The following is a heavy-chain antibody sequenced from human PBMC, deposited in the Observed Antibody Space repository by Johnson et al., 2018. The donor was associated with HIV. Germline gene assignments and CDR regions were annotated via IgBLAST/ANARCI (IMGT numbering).Heavy chain of an antibody. Sequence: VQLVESGGGLVQPGGSLRLSCAASGFIFSSYDMHWVRQATGRGLEWVSGIGTAGDTYYPGSVKGRFTISRENVKNSLYLQMDSLRAGDTALYYCARAKRDYYGSGGVGAFDIWGQGTMVTVSS. J-gene: IGHJ3*02. CDR1: GFIFSSYD. CDR3: ARAKRDYYGSGGVGAFDI. D-gene: IGHD3-10*01. CDR2: IGTAGDT. V-gene: IGHV3-13*01.